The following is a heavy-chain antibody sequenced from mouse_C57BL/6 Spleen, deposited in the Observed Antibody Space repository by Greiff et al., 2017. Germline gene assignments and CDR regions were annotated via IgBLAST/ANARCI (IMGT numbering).Heavy chain of an antibody. CDR3: ARSGDGYPYYAMDY. V-gene: IGHV1-59*01. D-gene: IGHD2-3*01. CDR2: IDPSDSYT. J-gene: IGHJ4*01. CDR1: GYTFTSYW. Sequence: QVQLQQSGAELVRPGTSVKLSCKASGYTFTSYWMHWVKQRPGQGLEWIGVIDPSDSYTNYNQKFKGKATLTVDTSSSTAYMQLSSLTSEDSAVYYCARSGDGYPYYAMDYWGQGTSDTVSS.